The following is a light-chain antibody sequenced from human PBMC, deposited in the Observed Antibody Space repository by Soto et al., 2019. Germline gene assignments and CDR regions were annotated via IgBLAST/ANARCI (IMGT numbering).Light chain of an antibody. CDR1: QSIRNW. CDR2: EVS. J-gene: IGKJ3*01. Sequence: DIQMTQSPSTLSASVGDRVTITCRASQSIRNWLAWYQQKPGKAPKVLIYEVSRLQSGVPSRFSGSGSVTEFTLTINSLQPDDSATYYCQQYHNFPTFGPGTRVEIK. V-gene: IGKV1-5*03. CDR3: QQYHNFPT.